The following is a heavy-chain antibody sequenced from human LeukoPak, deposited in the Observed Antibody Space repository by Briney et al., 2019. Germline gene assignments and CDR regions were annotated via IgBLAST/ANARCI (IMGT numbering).Heavy chain of an antibody. J-gene: IGHJ4*02. Sequence: GGSLRPSCAASGFTFSSYWMHWVRQAPGKGLVWVSRINSDGSSTSYADSVKGRFTISRDNSRSTLYLQMNSLRPEDTAIYYCAREGYYGSGSPPSLYFDYWGQGTLVTASS. D-gene: IGHD3-10*01. V-gene: IGHV3-74*01. CDR2: INSDGSST. CDR1: GFTFSSYW. CDR3: AREGYYGSGSPPSLYFDY.